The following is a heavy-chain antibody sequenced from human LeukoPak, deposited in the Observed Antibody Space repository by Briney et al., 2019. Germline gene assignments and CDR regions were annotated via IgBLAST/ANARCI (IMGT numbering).Heavy chain of an antibody. CDR1: GGTFNSYA. D-gene: IGHD3-22*01. CDR3: ARANYYDSSGYTD. CDR2: IIPIFGTT. Sequence: ASVKVSCKASGGTFNSYAISWVRQAPGQGLEWMGGIIPIFGTTNYARKFRGRVTLTADKSTRTAYMELSRLRSDDTAVYYCARANYYDSSGYTDWGQGTLVTVSS. J-gene: IGHJ4*02. V-gene: IGHV1-69*06.